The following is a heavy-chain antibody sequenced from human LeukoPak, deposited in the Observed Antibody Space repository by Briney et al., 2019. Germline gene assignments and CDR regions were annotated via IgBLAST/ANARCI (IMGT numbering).Heavy chain of an antibody. CDR3: ARQRHTSTDWFDP. V-gene: IGHV4-39*07. CDR2: IYYSGST. Sequence: SETLSLTCTVSGGSISSSSYYWGWIRQPPGKGLEWIGSIYYSGSTYYNPSLKSRVTISVDTSKNQFSLKLSSVTAADTAVYYGARQRHTSTDWFDPWGQGTLVTVSS. CDR1: GGSISSSSYY. J-gene: IGHJ5*02. D-gene: IGHD2/OR15-2a*01.